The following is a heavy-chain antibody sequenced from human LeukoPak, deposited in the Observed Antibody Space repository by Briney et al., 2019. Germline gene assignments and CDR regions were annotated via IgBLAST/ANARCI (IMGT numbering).Heavy chain of an antibody. CDR2: ISSSRSYI. D-gene: IGHD6-13*01. CDR1: GFTFSSYS. CDR3: ARVDSSSWYEANWFDP. V-gene: IGHV3-21*01. J-gene: IGHJ5*02. Sequence: GGSLRLSCAASGFTFSSYSMNWVRQAPGKGLEWVSSISSSRSYIYYADSVKGRFTISRDNAKNSLYLQMNSLRAEDTAVYYCARVDSSSWYEANWFDPWGQGTLVTVSS.